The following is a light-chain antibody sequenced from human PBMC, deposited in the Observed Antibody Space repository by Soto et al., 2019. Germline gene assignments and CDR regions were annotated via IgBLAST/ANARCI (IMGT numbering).Light chain of an antibody. V-gene: IGKV3D-15*01. CDR2: GAS. J-gene: IGKJ1*01. Sequence: EIVMTQSPATLSLSPGERATLSCWASQSVSSDLAWYQQKPGRAPMLLSYGASTRATGIPARFSGSGSGTEFTLTISSLQSEDFAVYYCQQYNNWPPWTFGPGTKVEIK. CDR3: QQYNNWPPWT. CDR1: QSVSSD.